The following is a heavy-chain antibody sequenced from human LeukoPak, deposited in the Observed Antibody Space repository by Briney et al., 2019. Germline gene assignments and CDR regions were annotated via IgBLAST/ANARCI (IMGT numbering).Heavy chain of an antibody. J-gene: IGHJ6*02. V-gene: IGHV1-69*04. D-gene: IGHD1-14*01. CDR1: GGTFSSYA. CDR3: ARIVGTLSGYYGMDV. CDR2: IIPILGIA. Sequence: SVKVSCRASGGTFSSYAISWVRQAPGQGLEWMGRIIPILGIANYAQKFQGRVTIAADKSTSTAYMELSSLRSEDTAVYYCARIVGTLSGYYGMDVWGQGTTVTVSS.